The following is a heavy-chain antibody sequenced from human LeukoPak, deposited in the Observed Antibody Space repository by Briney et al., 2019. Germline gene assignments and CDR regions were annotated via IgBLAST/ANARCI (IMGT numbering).Heavy chain of an antibody. Sequence: GGSLRPSCAASGFTFSDYYMSWIRQAPGKGLEWVSYISSSGSTIYYADSVKGRFTISRDNAKNSLYLQMNSLRAEDTAVYYCARNIRGGYSPFDYWGQGTLVTVSS. J-gene: IGHJ4*02. CDR1: GFTFSDYY. CDR3: ARNIRGGYSPFDY. CDR2: ISSSGSTI. V-gene: IGHV3-11*04. D-gene: IGHD3-22*01.